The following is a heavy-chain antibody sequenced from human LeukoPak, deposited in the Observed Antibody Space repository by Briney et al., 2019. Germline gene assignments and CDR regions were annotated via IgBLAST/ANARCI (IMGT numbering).Heavy chain of an antibody. Sequence: SETLSLTCTVSGGSISSYYWSWIRQPPGKGLEWIGYIYTSGSINYNPSLKSRVTMSVDTSKNQFSLKLSSVTAADTAVYYCARGRRYNILTGQKINGFDYWGQGTLVTVSS. CDR2: IYTSGSI. CDR1: GGSISSYY. V-gene: IGHV4-4*08. J-gene: IGHJ4*02. D-gene: IGHD3-9*01. CDR3: ARGRRYNILTGQKINGFDY.